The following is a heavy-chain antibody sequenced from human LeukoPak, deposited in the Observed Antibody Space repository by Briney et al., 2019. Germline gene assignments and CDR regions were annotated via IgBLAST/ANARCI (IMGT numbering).Heavy chain of an antibody. CDR3: ARALGSSWDSSLDS. CDR2: ISYDGSVE. J-gene: IGHJ4*02. V-gene: IGHV3-30*04. D-gene: IGHD6-13*01. Sequence: GRSLRLSCAASGFTFSNYAMHWVRQAPGKGLEWVALISYDGSVEKNAASVKGRFTISRDNSKNTLYLKMNSLRTEDTAVYYCARALGSSWDSSLDSWGQGTLVPVSS. CDR1: GFTFSNYA.